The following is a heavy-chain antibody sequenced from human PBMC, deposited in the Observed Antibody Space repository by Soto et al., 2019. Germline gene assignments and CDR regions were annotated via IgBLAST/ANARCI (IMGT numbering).Heavy chain of an antibody. CDR1: GFTFSSCS. J-gene: IGHJ4*02. CDR3: ASRRLHLGDNPGGGGDY. Sequence: TGGSLRLSCAASGFTFSSCSMNWVRQAPGKGLEWVSSISSSSSYIYYADSVKGRFTISRDNAKNSLYLQMNSLRAEDTAVYYWASRRLHLGDNPGGGGDYWGQGTLVTVSS. D-gene: IGHD3-16*01. V-gene: IGHV3-21*01. CDR2: ISSSSSYI.